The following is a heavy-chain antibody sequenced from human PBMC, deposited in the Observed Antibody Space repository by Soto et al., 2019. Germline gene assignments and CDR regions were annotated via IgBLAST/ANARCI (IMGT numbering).Heavy chain of an antibody. D-gene: IGHD3-10*01. CDR1: GGTFSSYT. V-gene: IGHV1-69*02. J-gene: IGHJ4*02. CDR2: IIPILGIA. CDR3: ARGSEGYYFDY. Sequence: QVQLVQSGAEVKKPGSSVKVSCKASGGTFSSYTISWVRQAPGHGLEWMGRIIPILGIANYAQKFQGRVTITADKATSTAYMELSSLRSEDTAVYYCARGSEGYYFDYWGQGTLVTVSS.